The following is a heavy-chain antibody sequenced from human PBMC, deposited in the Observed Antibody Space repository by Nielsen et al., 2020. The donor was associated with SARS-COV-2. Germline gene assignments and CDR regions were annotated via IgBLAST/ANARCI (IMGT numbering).Heavy chain of an antibody. J-gene: IGHJ6*01. CDR3: TLLQEHL. CDR1: GFIFSDNY. Sequence: GGSLRLSCAASGFIFSDNYMSWIRQAPGKGLEWVSYITSSGSEMYYADSVRGRFTMSRDNAKNSVYLHMDSLHQGPIGLPPGTLLQEHLWG. V-gene: IGHV3-11*01. CDR2: ITSSGSEM.